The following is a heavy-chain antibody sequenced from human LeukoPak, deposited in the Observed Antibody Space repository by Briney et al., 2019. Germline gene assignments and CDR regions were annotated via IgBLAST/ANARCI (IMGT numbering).Heavy chain of an antibody. CDR2: INPSGGST. CDR3: ARGALDSSGYSPWDY. Sequence: ASMKVSCKASGYTFTSFYLHWVRQAPGQGLQWMGIINPSGGSTNYAQKFQGRVTVTRDTSTSTLYMELSSLRSEDTAVYYCARGALDSSGYSPWDYWGQGTLVTVSS. V-gene: IGHV1-46*01. J-gene: IGHJ4*02. CDR1: GYTFTSFY. D-gene: IGHD3-22*01.